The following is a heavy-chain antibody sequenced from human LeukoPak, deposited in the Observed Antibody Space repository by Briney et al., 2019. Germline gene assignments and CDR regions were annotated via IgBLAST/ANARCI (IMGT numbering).Heavy chain of an antibody. CDR3: AREGGRQQLVRNWFDP. V-gene: IGHV6-1*01. J-gene: IGHJ5*02. CDR1: GDSVSSNSAA. Sequence: SQTLSLTCAISGDSVSSNSAAWNWIRQSPSRGLEWLGRTYYRSKWCNDYAVSVKSRITINPDTSKNQFSLQLNSVTPEDTAVYYCAREGGRQQLVRNWFDPWGQGTLVTVSS. D-gene: IGHD6-13*01. CDR2: TYYRSKWCN.